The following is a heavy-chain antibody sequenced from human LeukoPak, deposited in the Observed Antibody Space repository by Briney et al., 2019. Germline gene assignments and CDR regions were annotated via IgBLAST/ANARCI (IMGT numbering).Heavy chain of an antibody. CDR2: IWYDGSDK. J-gene: IGHJ4*02. CDR3: AKGNDIGGYYYPHFDY. V-gene: IGHV3-30*02. Sequence: GGSLRLSCAASGFTFSSYGMHWVRQAPGKGLEWVAVIWYDGSDKYYADSVKGRFTFSRDNSKNTPYLQMNSLRAEDTAVYYCAKGNDIGGYYYPHFDYWGQGTLVTVSS. D-gene: IGHD3-22*01. CDR1: GFTFSSYG.